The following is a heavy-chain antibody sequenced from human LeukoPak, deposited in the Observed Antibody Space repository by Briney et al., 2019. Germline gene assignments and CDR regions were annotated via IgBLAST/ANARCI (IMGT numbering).Heavy chain of an antibody. Sequence: SETLSLTCTVSGGSISGYYWSWIWQPPGKGLEWIGYTYYSGSTYYNPSLKSRVTISVDTSKNQFSLKLNSVTAAATAVYYCARDEMGDVWGQGTTVTVSS. CDR2: TYYSGST. D-gene: IGHD2-8*01. V-gene: IGHV4-59*01. CDR1: GGSISGYY. J-gene: IGHJ6*02. CDR3: ARDEMGDV.